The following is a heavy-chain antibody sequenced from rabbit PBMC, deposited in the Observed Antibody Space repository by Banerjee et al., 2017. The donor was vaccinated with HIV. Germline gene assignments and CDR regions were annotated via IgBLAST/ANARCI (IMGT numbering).Heavy chain of an antibody. CDR1: GFSFSSNW. Sequence: LEESGGGLVKPGGTLTLTCTVSGFSFSSNWICWVRQAPGKGLEWVACIDTNYGDTDYANWPKGRFTISKTSSTTVTLQMTSLTAADTATYFCARDFDFWGPGTLVTVS. CDR2: IDTNYGDT. CDR3: ARDFDF. V-gene: IGHV1S45*01. J-gene: IGHJ6*01.